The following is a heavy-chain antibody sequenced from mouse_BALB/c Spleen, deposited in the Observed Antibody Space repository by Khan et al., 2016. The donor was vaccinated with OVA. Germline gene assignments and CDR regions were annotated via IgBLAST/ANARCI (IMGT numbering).Heavy chain of an antibody. D-gene: IGHD1-1*02. CDR3: GTGWWSYAMDN. CDR2: IDPAVGNT. J-gene: IGHJ4*01. V-gene: IGHV14-3*02. CDR1: GFNIKDTY. Sequence: VQLKQSGAELVKPGASVKLSCTASGFNIKDTYIHWVRQRPEQGLEWIGTIDPAVGNTTYDARLQGQDTITADTPSNTAYLHLSSLQPEDTAMYSCGTGWWSYAMDNWGQGTSVTVSS.